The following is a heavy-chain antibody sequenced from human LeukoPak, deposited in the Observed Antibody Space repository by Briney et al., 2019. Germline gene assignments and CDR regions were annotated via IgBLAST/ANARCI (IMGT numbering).Heavy chain of an antibody. Sequence: GGSLRLSCAASGFTFSSYSMNWVRQARGKGLEWVSSSSSSSSYIYYADSGKGRLTISRDNAKNSLYLQMNTLRAEDRAVYYCVRDLLAGYGSGSYSGYYYYYGMDVWGQGTTVTLSS. D-gene: IGHD3-10*01. V-gene: IGHV3-21*01. CDR1: GFTFSSYS. J-gene: IGHJ6*02. CDR2: SSSSSSYI. CDR3: VRDLLAGYGSGSYSGYYYYYGMDV.